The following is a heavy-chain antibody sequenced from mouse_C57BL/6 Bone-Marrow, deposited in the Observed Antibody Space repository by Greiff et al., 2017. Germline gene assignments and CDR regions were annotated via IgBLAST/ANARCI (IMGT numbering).Heavy chain of an antibody. V-gene: IGHV1-15*01. Sequence: VQLQQSGAELVRPGASVTLSCKASGYTFTDYEMHWVKQTPVHGLAWIGAIDPETGGTAYNQKFKGKAILTADKSSSTAYMELRSLTSEDSAVYYCTRRRSNYPYYFDYWGQGTTLTVSS. CDR1: GYTFTDYE. CDR3: TRRRSNYPYYFDY. D-gene: IGHD2-5*01. J-gene: IGHJ2*01. CDR2: IDPETGGT.